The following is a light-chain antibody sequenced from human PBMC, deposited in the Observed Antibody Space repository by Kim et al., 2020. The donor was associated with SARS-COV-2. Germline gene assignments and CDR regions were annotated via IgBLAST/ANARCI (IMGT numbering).Light chain of an antibody. CDR1: KLGDKY. CDR3: QAWDSSTYV. CDR2: QDS. J-gene: IGLJ1*01. Sequence: SLATGQTASTTCSGDKLGDKYACWYQQKPGPSPVLVIYQDSKRPTGIPERFSGSNSGNTATLTISGTQAMDEADYYCQAWDSSTYVFGTGTKVTVL. V-gene: IGLV3-1*01.